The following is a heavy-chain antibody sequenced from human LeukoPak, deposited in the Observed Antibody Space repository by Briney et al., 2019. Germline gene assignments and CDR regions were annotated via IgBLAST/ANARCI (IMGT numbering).Heavy chain of an antibody. V-gene: IGHV3-53*01. D-gene: IGHD2-15*01. Sequence: GGSLRLSCAASGFTVNSNYMSWVRQAPGKGLEWVSVIYSGGSTYYADSVKGRFTISRDNSKNTLYLQMNSLRAEDTAVYYCAKVPTWSLRDYFDYWGQGTLVTVSS. CDR3: AKVPTWSLRDYFDY. CDR1: GFTVNSNY. J-gene: IGHJ4*02. CDR2: IYSGGST.